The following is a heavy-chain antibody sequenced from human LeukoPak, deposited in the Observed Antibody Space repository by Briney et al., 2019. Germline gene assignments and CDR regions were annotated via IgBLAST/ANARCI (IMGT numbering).Heavy chain of an antibody. CDR3: SLSGDNDAFDI. Sequence: QPGGSLRLSCAASGFTFSSYVITWVRQAPGKGLEWVSAISGSGGSTYYADSVKGRFTISRDNSKNTLYLQMNSLRAEDTAVYYCSLSGDNDAFDIWGQGTKVTVSS. CDR1: GFTFSSYV. D-gene: IGHD3-10*01. V-gene: IGHV3-23*01. J-gene: IGHJ3*02. CDR2: ISGSGGST.